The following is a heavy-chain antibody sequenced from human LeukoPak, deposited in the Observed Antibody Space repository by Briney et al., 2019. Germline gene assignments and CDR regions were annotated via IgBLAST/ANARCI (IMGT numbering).Heavy chain of an antibody. J-gene: IGHJ3*02. Sequence: PSETLSLTCTVSGGSISSGGYYWGWIRQHPGKGLEWIGYIYYSGSTYYNPSLKSRVTISVDTSKNQFSLKLSSVTAADTAVYYCARPIVADYYDSSVDAFDIWGQGAMVTVSS. CDR1: GGSISSGGYY. CDR3: ARPIVADYYDSSVDAFDI. CDR2: IYYSGST. D-gene: IGHD3-22*01. V-gene: IGHV4-31*03.